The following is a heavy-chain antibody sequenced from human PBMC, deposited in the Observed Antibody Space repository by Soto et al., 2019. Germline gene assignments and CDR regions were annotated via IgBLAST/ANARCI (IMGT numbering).Heavy chain of an antibody. D-gene: IGHD2-8*01. CDR3: ASAVLTPYGDYYGLDV. Sequence: SVKVSCKASGGTSSRYAICWVRQAPGQGLEWMAGIIPIFGTANYAQKFQGRVTVTADESTSTAYMELISLRSEDTAVYYCASAVLTPYGDYYGLDVWGQGTTVTVSS. V-gene: IGHV1-69*13. CDR1: GGTSSRYA. CDR2: IIPIFGTA. J-gene: IGHJ6*02.